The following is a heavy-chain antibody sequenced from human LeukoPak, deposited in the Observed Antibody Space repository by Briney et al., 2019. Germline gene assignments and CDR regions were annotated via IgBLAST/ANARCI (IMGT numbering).Heavy chain of an antibody. J-gene: IGHJ5*02. Sequence: ASVTVSCKASGYTFTSYAMHWVRQAPGQRLEWMGWINAGNGNTKYSQKFQGRVTITRDTSASTAYMELSSLRSEDTAVYYCARGPMTTKSWFDPWGQGTLVTASS. CDR2: INAGNGNT. D-gene: IGHD4-17*01. CDR1: GYTFTSYA. CDR3: ARGPMTTKSWFDP. V-gene: IGHV1-3*01.